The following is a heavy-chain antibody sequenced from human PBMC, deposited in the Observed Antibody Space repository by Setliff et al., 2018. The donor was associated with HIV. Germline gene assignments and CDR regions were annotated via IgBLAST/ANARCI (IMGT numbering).Heavy chain of an antibody. CDR1: GGSFTDIGGSFTDYY. CDR2: INHSGST. V-gene: IGHV4-34*01. CDR3: ARHGESNYDGSGYYVDY. D-gene: IGHD3-22*01. Sequence: PSETLSLTCAVFGGSFTDIGGSFTDYYWIWIRQPPGKGLEWIGEINHSGSTHYNPSRKSRVTISVDTSKNQFSLKLSSVTAADTAVYYCARHGESNYDGSGYYVDYWGQGTLVTVSS. J-gene: IGHJ4*02.